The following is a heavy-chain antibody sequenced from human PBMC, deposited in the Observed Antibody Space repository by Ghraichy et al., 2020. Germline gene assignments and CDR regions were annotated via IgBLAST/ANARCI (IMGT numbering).Heavy chain of an antibody. V-gene: IGHV4-59*01. Sequence: SETLSLTCTVSGGSISSYYWSWIRQPPGKGLEWIGYMYYRGNTNYNPSLKSRVTISVDTSKNQFSLKLSSVTAADTAVYYCARVLNGADDAFDMGAKGQWSPSLQ. D-gene: IGHD3-9*01. CDR1: GGSISSYY. J-gene: IGHJ3*02. CDR3: ARVLNGADDAFDM. CDR2: MYYRGNT.